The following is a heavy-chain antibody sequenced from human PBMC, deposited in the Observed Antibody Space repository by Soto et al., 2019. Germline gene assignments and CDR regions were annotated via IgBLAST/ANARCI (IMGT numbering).Heavy chain of an antibody. CDR2: INHSGST. CDR3: ERVRQYSSIVQN. J-gene: IGHJ4*02. Sequence: PSETLSLTCAVYGGSFSGYYWSWIRQPPGKGLEWIGEINHSGSTRYNPSLESRVTISVDTSKNQFSLNLNSVTAVDTAVYYCERVRQYSSIVQNWCPGALLTVSS. D-gene: IGHD6-13*01. V-gene: IGHV4-34*01. CDR1: GGSFSGYY.